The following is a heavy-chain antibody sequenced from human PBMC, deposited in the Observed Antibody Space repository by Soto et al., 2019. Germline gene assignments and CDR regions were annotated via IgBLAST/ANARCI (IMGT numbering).Heavy chain of an antibody. Sequence: GASVKVSCKASGGTFSSYAISWVRQAPGQGLEWMGGIIPIFGTANYAQKFQGRVTITADESTSTAYMELSSLRSEDTAVYYCARAKVREWEISYYFDYWGQGTLVTVSS. V-gene: IGHV1-69*13. J-gene: IGHJ4*02. CDR1: GGTFSSYA. CDR3: ARAKVREWEISYYFDY. CDR2: IIPIFGTA. D-gene: IGHD1-26*01.